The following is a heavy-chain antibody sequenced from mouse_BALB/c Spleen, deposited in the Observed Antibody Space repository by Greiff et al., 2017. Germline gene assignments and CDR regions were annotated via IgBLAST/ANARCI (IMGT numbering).Heavy chain of an antibody. Sequence: VMLVESGAELVRPGTSVKVSCKASGYAFTNYLIEWVKQRPGQGLEWIGVINPGSGGTNYNEKLKGKATLTADKSSSTAYMQLSSLTSDDSAVYFCARGGARATFAMDYWGQGTSVTVSS. CDR2: INPGSGGT. CDR3: ARGGARATFAMDY. V-gene: IGHV1-54*01. D-gene: IGHD3-1*01. CDR1: GYAFTNYL. J-gene: IGHJ4*01.